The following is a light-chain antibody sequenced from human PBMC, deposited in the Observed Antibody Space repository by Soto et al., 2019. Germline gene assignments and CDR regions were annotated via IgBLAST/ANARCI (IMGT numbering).Light chain of an antibody. CDR3: QQYNSYWT. CDR1: QSISSW. V-gene: IGKV1-5*01. Sequence: ITQYPSTLSASLGDRGTHTCRASQSISSWLAWYQQKPGKAPKLLIYDASSLESGVPSRFSGSGSGTEFTLTISSLQPDDFATYYCQQYNSYWTFAQRTKV. CDR2: DAS. J-gene: IGKJ1*01.